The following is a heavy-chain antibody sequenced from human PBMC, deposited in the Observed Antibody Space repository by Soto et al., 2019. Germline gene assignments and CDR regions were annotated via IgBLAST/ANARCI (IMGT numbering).Heavy chain of an antibody. V-gene: IGHV4-30-4*01. D-gene: IGHD2-21*02. CDR1: GGSISSGDYY. CDR3: ARGRCGGDCYYYYGMDV. J-gene: IGHJ6*02. Sequence: QVQLQESGPGLVKPSQTLSLTCTVSGGSISSGDYYWSWIRQPPGKGLEWIGYIYYSGSTYYNPSLKSRVTISVDTSKNQFSLKLSSVTAADTAVYYCARGRCGGDCYYYYGMDVWGHGTTVTVSS. CDR2: IYYSGST.